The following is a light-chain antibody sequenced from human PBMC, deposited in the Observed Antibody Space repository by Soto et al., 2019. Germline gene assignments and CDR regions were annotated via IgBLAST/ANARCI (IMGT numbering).Light chain of an antibody. Sequence: VVMTQSPVSLPVTLGQPASISCRSSRSLVYTNGNTYLNWFHQRPGQSPRRLFYKVSNRDSGVPDRFSASGSGTDFTLTISRVEAEDVGIYYCMQGSHWPRTFGQGTKVEIK. CDR2: KVS. V-gene: IGKV2-30*01. CDR3: MQGSHWPRT. J-gene: IGKJ1*01. CDR1: RSLVYTNGNTY.